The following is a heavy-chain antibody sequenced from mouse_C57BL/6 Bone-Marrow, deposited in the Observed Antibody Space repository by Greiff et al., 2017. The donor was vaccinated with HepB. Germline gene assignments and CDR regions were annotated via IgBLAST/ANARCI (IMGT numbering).Heavy chain of an antibody. CDR2: IYPGSGST. J-gene: IGHJ4*01. CDR1: GYTFTSYW. CDR3: ARKIYYYGSSYSAMDY. Sequence: QVQLQQPGAELVKPGASVKMSCKASGYTFTSYWITWVKQRPGQGLEWIGDIYPGSGSTNYNEKFKSKATLTVYTSSSTAYMQLSSLTSEDSAVYYCARKIYYYGSSYSAMDYWGQGTSVTVSS. D-gene: IGHD1-1*01. V-gene: IGHV1-55*01.